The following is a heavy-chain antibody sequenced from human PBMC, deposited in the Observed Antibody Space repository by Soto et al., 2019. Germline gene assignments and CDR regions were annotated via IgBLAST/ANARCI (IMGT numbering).Heavy chain of an antibody. V-gene: IGHV4-31*03. Sequence: KPSETLSLTCTVSGGSISSGGYYWSWIRQHPGKGLEWIGYIYYSGSTYYNPSLKSRVTISVDTSKNQFSLKLSSVTAADTAVYYCARDSRRSNFSPYYYGMDVWGQGTTVTVSS. CDR2: IYYSGST. CDR3: ARDSRRSNFSPYYYGMDV. D-gene: IGHD4-4*01. J-gene: IGHJ6*02. CDR1: GGSISSGGYY.